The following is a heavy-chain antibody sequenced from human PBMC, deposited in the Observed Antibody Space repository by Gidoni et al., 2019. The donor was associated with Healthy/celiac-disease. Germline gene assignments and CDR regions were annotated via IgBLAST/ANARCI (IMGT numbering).Heavy chain of an antibody. J-gene: IGHJ4*02. V-gene: IGHV3-30*18. CDR3: AKDEYDILTGYDYYFDY. Sequence: QVQLVDSGGGVVQPGRSLRLSCAASGFTFSSSGMHWVRQAPGKGLECVAVISYDGSNKYYADSVKGRFTISRDNSKNTLYLQMNSLRAEDTAVYYCAKDEYDILTGYDYYFDYWGQGTLVTVSS. CDR1: GFTFSSSG. D-gene: IGHD3-9*01. CDR2: ISYDGSNK.